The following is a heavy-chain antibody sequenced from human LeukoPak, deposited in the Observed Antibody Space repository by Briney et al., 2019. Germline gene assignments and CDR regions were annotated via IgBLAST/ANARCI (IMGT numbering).Heavy chain of an antibody. CDR2: INVEGTTT. J-gene: IGHJ4*02. CDR1: GFTFTRFW. D-gene: IGHD3-10*01. Sequence: GGSLRLSCAGSGFTFTRFWMHWVRQAPGRGLVWVSRINVEGTTTTYADSVEGRFTISRDENTLYLQMNHLRVDDTAVYYCTRGGEEPFDYWGQGTLVTVSS. V-gene: IGHV3-74*01. CDR3: TRGGEEPFDY.